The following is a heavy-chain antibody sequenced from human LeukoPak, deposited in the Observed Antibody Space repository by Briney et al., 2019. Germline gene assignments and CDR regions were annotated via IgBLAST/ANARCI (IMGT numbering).Heavy chain of an antibody. V-gene: IGHV3-23*01. CDR2: ISGSGGST. D-gene: IGHD3-3*01. Sequence: GGSLRLSCAASGFTFSSYAMSWVRQAPGKGLEWVSAISGSGGSTYYADSVKGRFTISRDNSKNTLYLQMNSLRAEDTAVYYCARSDFWSGYYYYYYYMDVWGKGTAVTVSS. CDR1: GFTFSSYA. J-gene: IGHJ6*03. CDR3: ARSDFWSGYYYYYYYMDV.